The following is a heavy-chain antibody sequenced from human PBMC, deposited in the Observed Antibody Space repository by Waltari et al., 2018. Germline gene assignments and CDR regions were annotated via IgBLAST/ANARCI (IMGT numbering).Heavy chain of an antibody. D-gene: IGHD3-10*01. CDR2: IYYSGST. CDR1: GGSISSSY. V-gene: IGHV4-59*01. J-gene: IGHJ2*01. CDR3: ARALLLGGSGSPWAWYFDL. Sequence: QVQLQESGPGLVKPSETLSLPCTVSGGSISSSYWGWIRQPPGTGLEWIGYIYYSGSTNYNPSLKSRVTISVDTSKNQFSLKLSSVTAADTAVYYCARALLLGGSGSPWAWYFDLWGRGTLVTVSS.